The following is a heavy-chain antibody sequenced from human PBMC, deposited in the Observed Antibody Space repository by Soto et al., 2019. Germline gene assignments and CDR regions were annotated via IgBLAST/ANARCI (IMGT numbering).Heavy chain of an antibody. CDR3: ATVFTGYCSGGSCYGFNY. CDR1: GFTFSDYY. Sequence: GGSLRLSCAASGFTFSDYYMSWIRQAPGKGLEWVSYISSSGSTIYYADSVKGRFTISRDNAKNSLYLQMNSLRAEDTAVYYCATVFTGYCSGGSCYGFNYWGQGTLVTVSS. D-gene: IGHD2-15*01. J-gene: IGHJ4*02. V-gene: IGHV3-11*01. CDR2: ISSSGSTI.